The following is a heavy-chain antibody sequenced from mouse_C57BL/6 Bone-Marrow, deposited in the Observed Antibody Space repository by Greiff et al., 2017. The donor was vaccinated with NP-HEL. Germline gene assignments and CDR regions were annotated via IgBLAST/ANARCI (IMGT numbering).Heavy chain of an antibody. CDR1: GYSITSGYY. D-gene: IGHD1-1*01. V-gene: IGHV3-6*01. CDR2: ISYDGSN. J-gene: IGHJ1*03. Sequence: ESGPGLVKPSQSLSLTCSVTGYSITSGYYWNWIRQFPGNKLEWMGYISYDGSNNYNPSLKNRISITRDTSKNQFFLKLNSVTTEDTATYYCAREEGFYYGSSSWYFDVWGTGTTVTVSS. CDR3: AREEGFYYGSSSWYFDV.